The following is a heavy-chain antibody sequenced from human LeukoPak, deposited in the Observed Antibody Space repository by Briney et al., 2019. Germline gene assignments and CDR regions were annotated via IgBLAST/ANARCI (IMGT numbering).Heavy chain of an antibody. Sequence: GGSLRLSCVASGFIFDDSLMHWVRQAPGKGLEWISLISRDGSTPHYADSVKGRFTISRDNSKNSLFLQMNSLTPEDTAVYYCARDIRGNCFDSWGQGTLVTVSS. CDR3: ARDIRGNCFDS. D-gene: IGHD3-16*01. V-gene: IGHV3-43*01. J-gene: IGHJ4*02. CDR1: GFIFDDSL. CDR2: ISRDGSTP.